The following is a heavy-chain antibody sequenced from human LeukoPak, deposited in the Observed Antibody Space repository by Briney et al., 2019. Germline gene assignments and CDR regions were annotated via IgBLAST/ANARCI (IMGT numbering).Heavy chain of an antibody. Sequence: SETLSPTCTVSGGSLSSFYWGWIRQPPGEGMGWIGYIYYSGSTNYNPSLKSRVTISVDTSKNQFSLKLSSVTAADTAVYYCARGWSDNWNDGSLYDYWGQGTLVTVSS. CDR3: ARGWSDNWNDGSLYDY. V-gene: IGHV4-59*01. CDR1: GGSLSSFY. CDR2: IYYSGST. D-gene: IGHD1-20*01. J-gene: IGHJ4*02.